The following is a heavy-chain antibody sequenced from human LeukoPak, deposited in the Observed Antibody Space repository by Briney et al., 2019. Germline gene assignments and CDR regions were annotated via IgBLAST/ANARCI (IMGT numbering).Heavy chain of an antibody. V-gene: IGHV3-21*01. J-gene: IGHJ4*02. Sequence: GGSLRLSCAASGFTFSSYSMNWVRQAPGKGLEGVSSISSSSSYIYYADSVKGRFTISRDNAKNSLYLQMNSLRAEDTAVYYCARKYCSGGSCSFDYWGQGTLVTVSS. CDR3: ARKYCSGGSCSFDY. CDR2: ISSSSSYI. CDR1: GFTFSSYS. D-gene: IGHD2-15*01.